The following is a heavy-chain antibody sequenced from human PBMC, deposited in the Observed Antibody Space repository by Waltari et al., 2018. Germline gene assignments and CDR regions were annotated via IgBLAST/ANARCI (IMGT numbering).Heavy chain of an antibody. CDR1: GYPIRSSNY. V-gene: IGHV4-38-2*01. D-gene: IGHD6-19*01. CDR3: ARHGAVAGWGDY. Sequence: QVQLQESGPGLVKPSETLSRTCAVSGYPIRSSNYWGWIRQPPGKGLEWIGSIYHSGSTYYNPSLKSRVTISVDTSKNQFSLNLSSLSAADTAVYYCARHGAVAGWGDYWGQGTLVTVSS. J-gene: IGHJ4*02. CDR2: IYHSGST.